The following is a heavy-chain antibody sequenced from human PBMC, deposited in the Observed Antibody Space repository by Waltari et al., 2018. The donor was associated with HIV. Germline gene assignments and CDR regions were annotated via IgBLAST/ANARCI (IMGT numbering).Heavy chain of an antibody. D-gene: IGHD4-4*01. CDR3: AREDYSGYVGHGFDI. Sequence: QLVESGGGQVQPGGSLRLSCGASGFTFSFSIYTMNWVRQAPGKGLEWVSSISRSGSFIYSADAVKGRFTISRDNAKNSLYLQMNSLRTEDTAVYYCAREDYSGYVGHGFDIWGQGTMVTVSS. CDR2: ISRSGSFI. CDR1: GFTFSFSIYT. V-gene: IGHV3-21*02. J-gene: IGHJ3*02.